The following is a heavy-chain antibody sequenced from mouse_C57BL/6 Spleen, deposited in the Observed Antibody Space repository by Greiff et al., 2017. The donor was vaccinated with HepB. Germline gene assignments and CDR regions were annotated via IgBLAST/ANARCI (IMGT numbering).Heavy chain of an antibody. CDR3: ARDGDYEGAMDY. J-gene: IGHJ4*01. CDR1: GFTFSSYA. CDR2: ISDGGSYT. V-gene: IGHV5-4*01. D-gene: IGHD2-13*01. Sequence: DVKLVESGGGLVKPGGSLKLSCAASGFTFSSYAMSWVRQTPEKRLEWVATISDGGSYTYYPDNVKGRFTISRDNAKNNLYLQMSHLKSEDTAMYYCARDGDYEGAMDYWGQGTSVTVSS.